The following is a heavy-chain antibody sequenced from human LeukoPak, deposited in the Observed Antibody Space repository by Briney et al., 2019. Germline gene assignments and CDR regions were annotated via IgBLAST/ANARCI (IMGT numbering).Heavy chain of an antibody. Sequence: GGSLRLSCAASGFTFDDYAMHWVRQAPGKGLEWVSLISGDAGRTFYADSVRGRFTISRDNRENSLYLQMNSLRTEDTALYYCAKDIHERGYPEYWGQGTLVTVSS. J-gene: IGHJ4*02. CDR2: ISGDAGRT. CDR1: GFTFDDYA. V-gene: IGHV3-43*02. D-gene: IGHD3-22*01. CDR3: AKDIHERGYPEY.